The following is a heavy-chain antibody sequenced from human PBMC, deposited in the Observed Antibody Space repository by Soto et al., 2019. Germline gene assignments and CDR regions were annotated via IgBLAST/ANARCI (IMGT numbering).Heavy chain of an antibody. V-gene: IGHV1-3*01. D-gene: IGHD6-19*01. CDR3: ASSSSGWLKYYYYYGMDV. CDR1: GYTFTSYA. CDR2: INAGNGNT. Sequence: ASVKVSCKASGYTFTSYAMHWVRQAPGQRLEWMGWINAGNGNTKYSQKFQGRVTITRDTSASTAYMELSSLRSEDTAVYYCASSSSGWLKYYYYYGMDVWGQGTTVTVSS. J-gene: IGHJ6*02.